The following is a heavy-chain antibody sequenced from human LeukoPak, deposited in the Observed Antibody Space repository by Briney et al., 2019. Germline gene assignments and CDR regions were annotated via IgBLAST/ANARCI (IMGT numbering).Heavy chain of an antibody. Sequence: GGSLRLSCAASGFTFSSYSMNWVRQAPGEGLEWVSSISSSSSYIYYADSVKGRFTISRDNAKNSLYLQMNSLRAEDTAVYYCARDSITMVRGVDYWGQGTLVTVSS. CDR1: GFTFSSYS. V-gene: IGHV3-21*01. CDR3: ARDSITMVRGVDY. D-gene: IGHD3-10*01. J-gene: IGHJ4*02. CDR2: ISSSSSYI.